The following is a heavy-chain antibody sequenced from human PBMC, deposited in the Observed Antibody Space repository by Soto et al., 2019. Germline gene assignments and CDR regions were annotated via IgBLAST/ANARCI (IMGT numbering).Heavy chain of an antibody. J-gene: IGHJ4*02. CDR2: ISYDGSNK. D-gene: IGHD2-15*01. CDR3: ARQYCSGGSCYSGIDY. CDR1: GFTFSSYA. V-gene: IGHV3-30-3*01. Sequence: GGSLRLSCAASGFTFSSYAMHWVRQAPGKGLEWVAVISYDGSNKYYADSVKGRFTISRDNSKNTLYLQMNSLRAEDTAVYYCARQYCSGGSCYSGIDYWGQGTLVTVSS.